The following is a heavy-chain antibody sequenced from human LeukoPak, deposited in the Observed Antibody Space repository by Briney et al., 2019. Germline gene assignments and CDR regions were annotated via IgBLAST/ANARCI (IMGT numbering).Heavy chain of an antibody. CDR2: INPNSGGT. Sequence: RASVTVSCTASGYTFTGYYMHWVRQAPGQGLEWMGWINPNSGGTNYAQKFQGRVTMTRDTSISTAYMELSRLRSDDTAVYYCARSRFGELSDFDYWGQGTLVTVSS. CDR1: GYTFTGYY. CDR3: ARSRFGELSDFDY. J-gene: IGHJ4*02. V-gene: IGHV1-2*02. D-gene: IGHD3-10*01.